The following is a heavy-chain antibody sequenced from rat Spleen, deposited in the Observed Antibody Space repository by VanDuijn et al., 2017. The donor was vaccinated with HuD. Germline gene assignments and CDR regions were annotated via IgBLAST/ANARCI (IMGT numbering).Heavy chain of an antibody. CDR1: GFTFNNYG. Sequence: EVQLVESGGGLVQPGRSLKLSCAASGFTFNNYGMAWVRQAPTKGLEWVAAFSYDGFTTYYRDSVRGRFTISSDNTKTTLYLQMDSLRSEDTATYYCARQETSGYSNWFTYWGQGTLVTVSS. V-gene: IGHV5-29*01. CDR2: FSYDGFTT. J-gene: IGHJ3*01. CDR3: ARQETSGYSNWFTY. D-gene: IGHD4-3*01.